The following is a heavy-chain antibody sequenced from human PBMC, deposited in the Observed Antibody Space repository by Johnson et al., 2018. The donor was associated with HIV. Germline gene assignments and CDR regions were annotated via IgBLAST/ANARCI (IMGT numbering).Heavy chain of an antibody. CDR1: GFTFSNYG. CDR3: ARVGYHDAFDI. J-gene: IGHJ3*02. V-gene: IGHV3-30*02. Sequence: QVQLVESGGGVVQPGGSLRLSCAASGFTFSNYGMHWVRQSPGKGLEWVAFIRYDGNNRYYADSVKGRFTISRDNSKNTLYLQMNSLRAGDTAVYYCARVGYHDAFDIWGQGTMVTVSS. D-gene: IGHD3-16*02. CDR2: IRYDGNNR.